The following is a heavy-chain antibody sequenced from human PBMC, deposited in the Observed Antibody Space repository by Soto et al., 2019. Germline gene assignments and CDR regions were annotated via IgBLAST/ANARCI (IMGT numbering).Heavy chain of an antibody. V-gene: IGHV3-23*01. CDR3: AKCVAFYGDYGMDV. J-gene: IGHJ6*02. Sequence: QRLSCAASGFTFSSYAMSWVRQAPGKGLEWVSAISGSGGSTYYADSVKGRFTISRDNSKNTLYLQMNSLRAEDTAVYYCAKCVAFYGDYGMDVWGQGTTVTVSS. CDR2: ISGSGGST. D-gene: IGHD4-17*01. CDR1: GFTFSSYA.